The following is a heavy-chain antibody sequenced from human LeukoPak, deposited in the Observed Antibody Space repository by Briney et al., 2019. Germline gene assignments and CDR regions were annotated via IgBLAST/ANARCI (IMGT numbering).Heavy chain of an antibody. CDR2: ISGSGGST. CDR1: GFTFSSYA. J-gene: IGHJ5*02. D-gene: IGHD3-3*01. CDR3: AKFTIFGVVIISDNWFDP. Sequence: PGGSLRLSCAASGFTFSSYAMSWVRQAPGKGLEWVSAISGSGGSTYYADSVKGRFTISRDNSKNTLYLQMNSLRAEDTAVYYCAKFTIFGVVIISDNWFDPWGQGTLVTVSS. V-gene: IGHV3-23*01.